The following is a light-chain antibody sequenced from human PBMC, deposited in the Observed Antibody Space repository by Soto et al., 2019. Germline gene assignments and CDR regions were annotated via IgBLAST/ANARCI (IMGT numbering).Light chain of an antibody. CDR2: DAS. CDR1: QSVSSN. CDR3: QQFSSYPLT. V-gene: IGKV3D-15*01. Sequence: EIVMTQSPATLSVSPGDRATITCRASQSVSSNLAWYQQKPGQAPRLLIYDASSRATGIPDRFSGGGSGTDFTLTSSSLEPEDFAVYYCQQFSSYPLTFGGGTKVDIK. J-gene: IGKJ4*01.